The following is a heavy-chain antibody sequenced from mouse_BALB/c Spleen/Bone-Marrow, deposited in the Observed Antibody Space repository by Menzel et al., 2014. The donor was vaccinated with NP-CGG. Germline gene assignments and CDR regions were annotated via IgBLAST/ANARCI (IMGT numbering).Heavy chain of an antibody. CDR2: IDPASGNI. CDR1: DFNIKDTY. V-gene: IGHV14-3*02. J-gene: IGHJ2*01. CDR3: ASLTGTFDY. D-gene: IGHD4-1*01. Sequence: EVQLQQSGTDLVKPGASVKLSCTASDFNIKDTYMHWVKHRPEQGLDWIGRIDPASGNIQYGPKLQGRAAITADTSSNTAYLQLSSLTSEDTAVYYCASLTGTFDYWGQGTPLTVSS.